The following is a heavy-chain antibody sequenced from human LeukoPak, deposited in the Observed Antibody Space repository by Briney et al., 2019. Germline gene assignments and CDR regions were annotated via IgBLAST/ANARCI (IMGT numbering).Heavy chain of an antibody. V-gene: IGHV1-69*13. Sequence: ASVKVSCKASGGTFSSYAISWVRQAPGQGLEWMGGIIPIFGTANYAQKFQGRVTITADESTSTAYMELSSLRSEDTAVYYCARVAPGGSSPYFDYWGQGTLVTVSS. CDR2: IIPIFGTA. CDR1: GGTFSSYA. J-gene: IGHJ4*02. CDR3: ARVAPGGSSPYFDY. D-gene: IGHD6-6*01.